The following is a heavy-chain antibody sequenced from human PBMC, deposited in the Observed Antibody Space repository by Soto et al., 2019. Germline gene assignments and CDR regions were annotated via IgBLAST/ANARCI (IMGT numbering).Heavy chain of an antibody. CDR3: ARQRLWGTSGYYYFEN. D-gene: IGHD3-22*01. CDR2: IYPGDSDT. V-gene: IGHV5-51*01. J-gene: IGHJ4*02. Sequence: PVESLKISCKGSGHIFSNYWIGWVRQMPVKVLEWMGIIYPGDSDTRYSPSFQGQVTITVDKSINTAYLQWSRLKASDTAIYYCARQRLWGTSGYYYFENWGQGTLVTVSS. CDR1: GHIFSNYW.